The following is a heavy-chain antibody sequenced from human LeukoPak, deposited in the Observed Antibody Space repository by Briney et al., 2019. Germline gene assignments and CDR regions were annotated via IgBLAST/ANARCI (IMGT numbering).Heavy chain of an antibody. D-gene: IGHD3-10*02. CDR2: INHSGST. CDR1: GGSFSGYY. V-gene: IGHV4-34*01. J-gene: IGHJ5*02. CDR3: ARAGRWSGSRWFDP. Sequence: SETLSLTCAVYGGSFSGYYWSWIRQPPGKGLEWIGEINHSGSTNYNPSLKSRVTISVDTSKNQFSLKLSSVTAADTAVYYCARAGRWSGSRWFDPWGEGPLVTVSS.